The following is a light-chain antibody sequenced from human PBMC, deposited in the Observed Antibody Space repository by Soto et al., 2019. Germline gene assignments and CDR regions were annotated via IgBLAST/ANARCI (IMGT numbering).Light chain of an antibody. CDR2: WAS. CDR3: LLYYGAPIS. J-gene: IGKJ4*01. V-gene: IGKV4-1*01. CDR1: QSVYYKSTKAKY. Sequence: DIVMTQSPDSVAVSLGERATINCRSSQSVYYKSTKAKYLAWYQQKPGQPPKLLIHWASNREFGVPDRFSGSGSGTDFTLTSSSLLAEDVGVYYCLLYYGAPISYGGGTKGEIK.